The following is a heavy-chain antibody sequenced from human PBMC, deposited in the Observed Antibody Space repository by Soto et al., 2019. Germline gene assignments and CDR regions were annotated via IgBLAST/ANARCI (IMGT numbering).Heavy chain of an antibody. CDR3: ARTKLHYDSSGYYFDYFAF. Sequence: ASVKVSCKAFGYTFASYGITWVRQAPGQGLEWMGWISAYNGNTNYAQKFQGRVTMTTDTSTSTAYMELRSLRSDDTAVYYCARTKLHYDSSGYYFDYFAFWG. CDR1: GYTFASYG. CDR2: ISAYNGNT. V-gene: IGHV1-18*01. J-gene: IGHJ4*01. D-gene: IGHD3-22*01.